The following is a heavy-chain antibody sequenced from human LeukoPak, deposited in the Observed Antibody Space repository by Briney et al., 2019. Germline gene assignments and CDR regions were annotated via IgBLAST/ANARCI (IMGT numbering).Heavy chain of an antibody. Sequence: SETLSLTCAVYGGSFSGYYWSWIRQPPGKGLEWIGEINHSGSTNYNPSLKSRVTISVDTSKNQFSLKLSSVTAADTAVYYCARAGGPLYYYYGMDVWGQGTTVTVSS. CDR3: ARAGGPLYYYYGMDV. D-gene: IGHD3-10*01. J-gene: IGHJ6*02. CDR1: GGSFSGYY. V-gene: IGHV4-34*01. CDR2: INHSGST.